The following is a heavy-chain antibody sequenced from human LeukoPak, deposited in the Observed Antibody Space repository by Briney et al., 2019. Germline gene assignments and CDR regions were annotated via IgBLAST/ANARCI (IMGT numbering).Heavy chain of an antibody. CDR2: INHSGST. D-gene: IGHD6-25*01. Sequence: SETLSLTCAVYGGSFSGYYWSWIRHPPGKGLEWIGEINHSGSTNYNPSLKSRVTISVDTSKNQFSLKLSSVTAADTAVYSCAREGGDPRWLDPWGQGTLVTVSS. J-gene: IGHJ5*02. CDR3: AREGGDPRWLDP. CDR1: GGSFSGYY. V-gene: IGHV4-34*01.